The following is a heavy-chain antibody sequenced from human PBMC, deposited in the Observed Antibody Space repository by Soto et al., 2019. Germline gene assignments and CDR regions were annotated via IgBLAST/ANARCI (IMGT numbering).Heavy chain of an antibody. CDR2: IVVGSGNT. CDR1: GFTFTSSA. Sequence: QMQLVQSGPEVKKPGTSVKVSCKASGFTFTSSAVQWVRQARGQRLEWIGWIVVGSGNTNYAQKFQERVTITRDMSTSTAYMELSSLRSEDTAVYYCAAGNWFGESAHWFLGYWGQGTLVTVSS. CDR3: AAGNWFGESAHWFLGY. D-gene: IGHD3-10*01. J-gene: IGHJ4*02. V-gene: IGHV1-58*01.